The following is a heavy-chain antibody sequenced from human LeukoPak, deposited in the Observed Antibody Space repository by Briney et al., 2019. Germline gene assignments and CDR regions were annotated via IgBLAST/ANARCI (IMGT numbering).Heavy chain of an antibody. CDR3: ARGGGYSYGLN. CDR2: INHSGST. Sequence: PPETLSLTCAVYGGSFSGYYWSRIRQPPGKGLEWIGEINHSGSTNYNPSLKSRVTISVDTSKNQFSLKLSSVTAADTAVYYCARGGGYSYGLNWGQGTLVTVSS. V-gene: IGHV4-34*01. CDR1: GGSFSGYY. D-gene: IGHD5-18*01. J-gene: IGHJ4*02.